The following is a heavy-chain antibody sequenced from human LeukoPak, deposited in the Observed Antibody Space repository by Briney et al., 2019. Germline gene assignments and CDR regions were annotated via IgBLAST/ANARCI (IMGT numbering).Heavy chain of an antibody. V-gene: IGHV3-21*01. CDR2: ISSRSSYI. CDR1: GFTFSSYA. D-gene: IGHD2-2*01. CDR3: ARDAYCSTTSCKEYFDL. Sequence: KSGGSLRLSCAASGFTFSSYAMSWVRQAPGKGLEWVSSISSRSSYIYYADSVKGRFTISRDNAKNSLYLQMNSLRAEDTAVYYCARDAYCSTTSCKEYFDLWGRGTLVTVSS. J-gene: IGHJ2*01.